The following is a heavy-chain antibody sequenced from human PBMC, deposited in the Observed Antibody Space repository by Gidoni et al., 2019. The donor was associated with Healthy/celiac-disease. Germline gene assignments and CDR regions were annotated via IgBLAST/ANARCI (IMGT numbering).Heavy chain of an antibody. CDR1: GGSFSGYY. J-gene: IGHJ4*02. CDR3: AIRITIFGVVINDY. CDR2: INHSGST. D-gene: IGHD3-3*01. V-gene: IGHV4-34*01. Sequence: QVQLQQWGAGLLKPSETLSLTCAVYGGSFSGYYWSWIRQPQGKGLEWIGEINHSGSTNYNPSLKSRVTISVDTSKNQFSLKLSSVTAADTAVYYCAIRITIFGVVINDYWGQGTLVTVSS.